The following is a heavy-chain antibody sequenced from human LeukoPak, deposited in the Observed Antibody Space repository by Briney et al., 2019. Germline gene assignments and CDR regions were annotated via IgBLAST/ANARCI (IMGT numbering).Heavy chain of an antibody. CDR1: GGSISSGGYS. CDR3: ARVRGVVVTAIFDY. J-gene: IGHJ4*02. CDR2: IYHSGST. D-gene: IGHD2-21*02. V-gene: IGHV4-30-2*01. Sequence: PSETLSLTCAVSGGSISSGGYSWSWIRQPPGKGLEWIGYIYHSGSTYYNPSLKSRVTISVDRSKNQFSLKLSSVTAADTAVYYSARVRGVVVTAIFDYWGQGTLVTVSS.